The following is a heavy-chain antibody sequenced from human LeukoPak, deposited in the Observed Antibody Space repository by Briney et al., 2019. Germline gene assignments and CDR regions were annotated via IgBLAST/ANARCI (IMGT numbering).Heavy chain of an antibody. D-gene: IGHD7-27*01. V-gene: IGHV4-39*06. Sequence: SETLSLTCTVSGGSISSSSYYWGWVRQPPGKGLEWVESIYYSGSTYYNPSLKSRVTISVDTSKNQFPLKLSSVTAAATAVYYCARVGYWGSWGGVDYWGQGTLVTVSS. CDR2: IYYSGST. CDR3: ARVGYWGSWGGVDY. CDR1: GGSISSSSYY. J-gene: IGHJ4*02.